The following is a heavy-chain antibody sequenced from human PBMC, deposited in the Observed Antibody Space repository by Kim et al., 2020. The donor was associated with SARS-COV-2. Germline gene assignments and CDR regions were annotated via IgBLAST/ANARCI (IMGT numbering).Heavy chain of an antibody. D-gene: IGHD3-10*01. Sequence: SVKVSCKASGGTFSSYAISWVRQAPGQGLEWMGGIIPIFGTANYAQKFQGRVTITADESTSTAYMELSSLRSEDTAVYYCARDPPMVRGVTQVDWGYWGQGTLVTVSS. CDR1: GGTFSSYA. J-gene: IGHJ4*02. CDR3: ARDPPMVRGVTQVDWGY. V-gene: IGHV1-69*13. CDR2: IIPIFGTA.